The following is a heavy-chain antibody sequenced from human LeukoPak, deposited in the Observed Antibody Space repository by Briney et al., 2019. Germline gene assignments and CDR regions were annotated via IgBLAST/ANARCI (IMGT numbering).Heavy chain of an antibody. Sequence: GASLKISCKGSGYSFTSYWIGWVRPMPGKGLEWMGIIYPGDSDTRYSPSFQGQVTISADKSISTAYLQWSSLKASGTAMYYCARVGKQWLSWFDPWGQGTLVTVSS. D-gene: IGHD6-19*01. CDR2: IYPGDSDT. V-gene: IGHV5-51*01. CDR1: GYSFTSYW. CDR3: ARVGKQWLSWFDP. J-gene: IGHJ5*02.